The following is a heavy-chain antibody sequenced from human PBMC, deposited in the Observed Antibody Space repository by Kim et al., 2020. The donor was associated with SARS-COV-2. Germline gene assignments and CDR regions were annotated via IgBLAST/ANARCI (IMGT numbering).Heavy chain of an antibody. V-gene: IGHV3-23*01. D-gene: IGHD2-2*01. CDR2: ISGSGGST. J-gene: IGHJ3*02. Sequence: GGSLRLSCAASGFTFSSYAMSWVRQAPGKGLEWVSAISGSGGSTYYADSVKGRFTISRDNSKNTLYLQMNSLRAEDTAVYYCAKEGRGCSSTSCYGAFDIWGQGTMVTVSS. CDR1: GFTFSSYA. CDR3: AKEGRGCSSTSCYGAFDI.